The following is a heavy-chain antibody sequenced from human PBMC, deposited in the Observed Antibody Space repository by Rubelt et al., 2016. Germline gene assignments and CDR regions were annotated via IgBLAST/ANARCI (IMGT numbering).Heavy chain of an antibody. CDR2: TYYRSKWYN. Sequence: IRQSPSRGLVWLGRTYYRSKWYNDYAVSVKSRITINPDTSKNQFSLQLNSVTPEDTAVYYCAGQVQPLSRAGMDVWGQGTTVTVSS. J-gene: IGHJ6*02. CDR3: AGQVQPLSRAGMDV. D-gene: IGHD6-13*01. V-gene: IGHV6-1*01.